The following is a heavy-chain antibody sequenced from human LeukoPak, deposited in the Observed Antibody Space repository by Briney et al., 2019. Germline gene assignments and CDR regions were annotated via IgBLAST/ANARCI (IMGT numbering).Heavy chain of an antibody. V-gene: IGHV3-7*01. CDR3: ARDGHYDILTGYYIDY. CDR1: GFTFSSYL. D-gene: IGHD3-9*01. J-gene: IGHJ4*02. Sequence: GGSLRHSCAPSGFTFSSYLISWVRPAPRKGRAWVANIKQVGSEKYYVDSVKGRFTISRDNAKNSLYLQMNSLRAEDTAVYYCARDGHYDILTGYYIDYWGQGTLVTVSS. CDR2: IKQVGSEK.